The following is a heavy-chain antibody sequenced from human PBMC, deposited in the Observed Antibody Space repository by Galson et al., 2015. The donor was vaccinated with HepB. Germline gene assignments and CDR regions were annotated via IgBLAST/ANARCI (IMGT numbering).Heavy chain of an antibody. CDR2: IWYDGSNK. D-gene: IGHD2-15*01. J-gene: IGHJ6*02. Sequence: SLRLSCAASGFTFSSYGMHWVRQAPGKGLEWVAVIWYDGSNKYYADSVKGRFTISRDNSKNTLYLQMNSLRAEDTAVYYCAREIGYCSGGSCYYYYYGMDVWGQGTTVTVSS. CDR1: GFTFSSYG. CDR3: AREIGYCSGGSCYYYYYGMDV. V-gene: IGHV3-33*01.